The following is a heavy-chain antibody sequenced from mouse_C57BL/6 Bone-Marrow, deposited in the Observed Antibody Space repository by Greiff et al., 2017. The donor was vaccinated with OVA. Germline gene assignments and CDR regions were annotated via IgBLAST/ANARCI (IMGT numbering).Heavy chain of an antibody. D-gene: IGHD1-1*01. V-gene: IGHV1-80*01. CDR1: GYAFSSYW. CDR2: IYPGDGDT. J-gene: IGHJ2*01. CDR3: ARRNYYGSSSYFDY. Sequence: VKLMESGAELVKPGASVKISCKASGYAFSSYWMNWVKQRPGKGLEWIGQIYPGDGDTNYNGKFKGKATLTADKSSSTAYMQLSSLTSEDSAVYFCARRNYYGSSSYFDYWGQGTTLTVSS.